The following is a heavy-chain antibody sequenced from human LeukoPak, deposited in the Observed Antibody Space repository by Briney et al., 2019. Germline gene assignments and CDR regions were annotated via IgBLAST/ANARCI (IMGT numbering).Heavy chain of an antibody. CDR1: GFTFSSHT. J-gene: IGHJ4*02. CDR3: AKGRGLVSPDDH. CDR2: ISNSGGGT. Sequence: GGSLRLSCAASGFTFSSHTMTWVRQAPGKGLEWVSAISNSGGGTYYADSVKGRFTISRDNSKNTLYLQMNSLKAEDTAVYYCAKGRGLVSPDDHWGQGTLVTVSS. D-gene: IGHD3/OR15-3a*01. V-gene: IGHV3-23*01.